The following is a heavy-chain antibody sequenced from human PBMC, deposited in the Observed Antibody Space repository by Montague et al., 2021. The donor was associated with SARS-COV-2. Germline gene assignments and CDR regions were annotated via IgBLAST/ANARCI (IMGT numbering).Heavy chain of an antibody. V-gene: IGHV4-4*02. D-gene: IGHD6-25*01. CDR3: PSHRGVPAAGRPFDL. CDR1: GGSLSDQRW. Sequence: SETLSLTCSVSGGSLSDQRWWDWVRLTPGKGLEWLGETHHGGSANYNLALRGRVAIARDESKNQFFLTMTSMSAADTGFYYCPSHRGVPAAGRPFDLWGQGTLVTVSS. J-gene: IGHJ4*02. CDR2: THHGGSA.